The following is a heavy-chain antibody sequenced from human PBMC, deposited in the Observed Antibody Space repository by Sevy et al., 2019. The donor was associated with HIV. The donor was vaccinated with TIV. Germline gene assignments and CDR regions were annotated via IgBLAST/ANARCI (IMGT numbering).Heavy chain of an antibody. J-gene: IGHJ1*01. Sequence: GGSLRLSCAASGFTFTSYSMHWVRQAPGKGLEWVATISYDATNKHYADSVKGRFTISRDNSRTSLFLQMNSLRSEDTAVYYCALERLSSNVAEYFQNWGQGTLVTVSS. CDR3: ALERLSSNVAEYFQN. D-gene: IGHD1-1*01. V-gene: IGHV3-30-3*01. CDR2: ISYDATNK. CDR1: GFTFTSYS.